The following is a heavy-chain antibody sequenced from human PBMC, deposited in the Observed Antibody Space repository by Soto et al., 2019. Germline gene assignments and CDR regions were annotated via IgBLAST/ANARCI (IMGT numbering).Heavy chain of an antibody. CDR1: GYTFSSYA. V-gene: IGHV1-3*01. D-gene: IGHD3-3*01. J-gene: IGHJ4*02. CDR2: IDPGNGKT. CDR3: ARDLGDDFWSGQLY. Sequence: VHLVQSGSEVKKPGAAAKVSCKASGYTFSSYAIQWVRQAPGQRLEGVGWIDPGNGKTKYSQKFEGRVTITRDTSATTAYMELSNLSYEDTAVFYCARDLGDDFWSGQLYWGQGTLVTVSS.